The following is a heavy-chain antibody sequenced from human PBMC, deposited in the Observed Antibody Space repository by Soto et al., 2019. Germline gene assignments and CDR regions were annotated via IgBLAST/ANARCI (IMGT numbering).Heavy chain of an antibody. V-gene: IGHV3-23*01. Sequence: RGSLRLSCLASGFDFSSYAMYWVRQAPGQGLEWIAAVNGDGGMTYYADSVKGRXTXXXXXXXXXXXXXXXXXXXDDXXXXXXANTIVVTASGGFDNWGQGTLVTVSS. CDR2: VNGDGGMT. CDR1: GFDFSSYA. J-gene: IGHJ4*02. CDR3: ANTIVVTASGGFDN. D-gene: IGHD2-15*01.